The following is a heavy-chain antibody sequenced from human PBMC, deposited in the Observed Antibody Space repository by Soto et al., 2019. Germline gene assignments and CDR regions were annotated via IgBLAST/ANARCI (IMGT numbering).Heavy chain of an antibody. Sequence: QVQLVQSGAEVKKPGASVKVSCKASGYTFTGYYMHWVRQAPGQGHEWMGWINPNSGGTNYAQKFQGWVTMTRDTSISTAYMELSRLRSDDTAVYYCARSDYYGSGSYYGGDAFDIWGQGTMVTVSS. CDR2: INPNSGGT. V-gene: IGHV1-2*04. J-gene: IGHJ3*02. CDR1: GYTFTGYY. D-gene: IGHD3-10*01. CDR3: ARSDYYGSGSYYGGDAFDI.